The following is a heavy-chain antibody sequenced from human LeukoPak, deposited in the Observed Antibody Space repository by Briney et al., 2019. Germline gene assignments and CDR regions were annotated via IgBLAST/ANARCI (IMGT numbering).Heavy chain of an antibody. CDR2: IYYSGST. CDR3: ARDLGARRGWFDR. CDR1: GGSISSYY. J-gene: IGHJ5*02. V-gene: IGHV4-59*01. Sequence: PSETLSLTCTVSGGSISSYYWSWIRQPPGEGLEWIGHIYYSGSTNYKPSRKSRVTISVGTSKNQFSLKLSSVTAADTAVYYCARDLGARRGWFDRCGQGTLVTVSS.